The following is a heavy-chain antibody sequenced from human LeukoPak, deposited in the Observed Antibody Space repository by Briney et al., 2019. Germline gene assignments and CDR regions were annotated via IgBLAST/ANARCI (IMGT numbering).Heavy chain of an antibody. D-gene: IGHD2-2*01. CDR3: ARGDCSSASCFLVNWFDP. Sequence: GASVKVSCKASGYTFTGYYMHWVRQAPGQGLEWMGWINPNSGGTNYAQKFQGRVTMTRDTSISTAYMELSRLRSDDTAVYYCARGDCSSASCFLVNWFDPWGQETLVTVSS. CDR2: INPNSGGT. CDR1: GYTFTGYY. V-gene: IGHV1-2*02. J-gene: IGHJ5*02.